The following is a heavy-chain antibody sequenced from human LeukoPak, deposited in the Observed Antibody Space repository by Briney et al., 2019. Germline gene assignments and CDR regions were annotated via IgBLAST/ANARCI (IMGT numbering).Heavy chain of an antibody. CDR3: TTAPSYGDYVDY. CDR1: GFTFSSYA. J-gene: IGHJ4*02. CDR2: IKSKTDGGTT. Sequence: GGSLRLSCAASGFTFSSYAMSWVRQAPGKGLEWVGRIKSKTDGGTTDYAAPVKGRFTISRDDSKNTLYLQMNSLKTEDTAVYYCTTAPSYGDYVDYWGQGTLVTVSS. D-gene: IGHD4-17*01. V-gene: IGHV3-15*01.